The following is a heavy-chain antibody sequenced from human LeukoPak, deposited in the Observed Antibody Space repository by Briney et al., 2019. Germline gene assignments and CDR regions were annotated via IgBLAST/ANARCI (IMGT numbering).Heavy chain of an antibody. J-gene: IGHJ4*02. CDR1: GFTFSSYW. CDR3: ARGRPHGNDY. CDR2: IASDGSST. D-gene: IGHD4-23*01. V-gene: IGHV3-74*01. Sequence: GGSLRLSCAASGFTFSSYWMNWVRQAPERGLVWVSRIASDGSSTTYADSVKGRFSISRDNAKNTLYLQMNSLRVEDTAVYYCARGRPHGNDYWGQGTLVTVSS.